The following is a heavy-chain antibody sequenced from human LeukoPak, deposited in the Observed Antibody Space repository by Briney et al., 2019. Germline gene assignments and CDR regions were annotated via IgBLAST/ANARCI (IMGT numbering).Heavy chain of an antibody. D-gene: IGHD6-13*01. V-gene: IGHV3-48*02. CDR2: ISSSSSTI. J-gene: IGHJ4*02. CDR1: GFSFSTYT. CDR3: ARARRYRSSWYHDY. Sequence: GGSLRLSCAASGFSFSTYTMNSVRQAPGKGLDFVSYISSSSSTIYYADSVKGRFTISRDNANNSLYLQMNSLRDEDTAVYYCARARRYRSSWYHDYWGQGSLVSVSS.